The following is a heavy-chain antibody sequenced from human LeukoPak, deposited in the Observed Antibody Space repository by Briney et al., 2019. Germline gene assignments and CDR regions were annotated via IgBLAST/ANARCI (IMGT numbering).Heavy chain of an antibody. V-gene: IGHV4-39*01. CDR3: ARLRGRWLQPFDY. Sequence: SETLSLTCTVSGGSISSSSYYWGWIRQPPGKGLEWIGSIYYSGSTYYNPSLKSRVTISVDTSKNQFSLKLSSVTAADTAVYYCARLRGRWLQPFDYWGQGTLVTVPS. CDR2: IYYSGST. J-gene: IGHJ4*02. D-gene: IGHD5-24*01. CDR1: GGSISSSSYY.